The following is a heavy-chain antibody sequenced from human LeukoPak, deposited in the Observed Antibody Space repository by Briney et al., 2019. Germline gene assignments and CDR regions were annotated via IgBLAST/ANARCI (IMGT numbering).Heavy chain of an antibody. D-gene: IGHD1-14*01. CDR1: GFTFSSSA. CDR2: ISSNGGST. Sequence: GGSLRLSCAASGFTFSSSAMSWVRQAPGKGLEWVSAISSNGGSTYFADSVKGRFAISRDNAKNTLYLQMDSLRAEDTGVYYCARSNQADDYWGQGTLVTVSS. V-gene: IGHV3-23*01. CDR3: ARSNQADDY. J-gene: IGHJ4*02.